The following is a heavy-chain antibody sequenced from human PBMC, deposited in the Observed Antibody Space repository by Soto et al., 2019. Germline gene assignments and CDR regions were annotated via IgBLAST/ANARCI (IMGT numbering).Heavy chain of an antibody. CDR3: AKKESVVTAHFDY. CDR2: ISGSGGST. J-gene: IGHJ4*02. Sequence: PGGSLRLSCAASGFTFSSYAMSWVRQAPGKGLEWVSAISGSGGSTYYADSVKGRLTISRDNSKNTLYLQMNSLRAEDTAVYYCAKKESVVTAHFDYWGQGTLVTVSS. V-gene: IGHV3-23*01. CDR1: GFTFSSYA. D-gene: IGHD2-21*02.